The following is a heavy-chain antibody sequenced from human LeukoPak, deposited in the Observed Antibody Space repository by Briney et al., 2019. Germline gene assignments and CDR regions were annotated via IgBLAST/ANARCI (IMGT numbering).Heavy chain of an antibody. V-gene: IGHV3-7*01. D-gene: IGHD6-13*01. CDR1: GFIFSSYW. CDR2: IKEDGSAK. Sequence: GGSLRLSCGASGFIFSSYWMSWVRQTPGKGLEWVANIKEDGSAKYYEDSVKGRFTISRDNGKNSLSLQMNSLRAEDTAVYYCARDPGIASAGTVGYFDYWGQGILVTVSS. CDR3: ARDPGIASAGTVGYFDY. J-gene: IGHJ4*02.